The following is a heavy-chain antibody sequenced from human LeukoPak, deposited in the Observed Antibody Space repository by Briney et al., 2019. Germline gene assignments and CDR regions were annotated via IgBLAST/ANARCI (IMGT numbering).Heavy chain of an antibody. CDR3: ARNYGDIDY. V-gene: IGHV3-30*03. CDR1: GFTFSNYG. CDR2: ILYDGSYK. Sequence: GGSLRLSCAASGFTFSNYGMHWVRQAPGKGLEWVALILYDGSYKYYADSVKGRFTISRDNSKNTLDLQMNSLRAEDTAVYYCARNYGDIDYWGQGTLVTVSS. J-gene: IGHJ4*02. D-gene: IGHD4-17*01.